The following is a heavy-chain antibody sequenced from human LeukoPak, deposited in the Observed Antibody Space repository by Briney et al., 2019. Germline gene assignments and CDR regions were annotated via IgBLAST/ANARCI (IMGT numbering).Heavy chain of an antibody. Sequence: GGSLRLSCAASGFTVSSNYMSWVRQAPGKGLEWVSVIYSGGSTYYADSVKGRYTISRDNSKNTLYLQMNSLRAEDTAVYYCARDYYGSGSADYWGQGTLVTVSS. D-gene: IGHD3-10*01. CDR3: ARDYYGSGSADY. V-gene: IGHV3-66*01. CDR2: IYSGGST. CDR1: GFTVSSNY. J-gene: IGHJ4*02.